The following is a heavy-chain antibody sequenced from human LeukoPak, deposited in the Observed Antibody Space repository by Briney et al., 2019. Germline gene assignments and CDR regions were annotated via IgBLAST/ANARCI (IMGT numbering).Heavy chain of an antibody. D-gene: IGHD3-22*01. Sequence: SETLSLTCTVSGGSVSSGSYYWSWIRQPPGKGLEWIGYIYYSGSTNYNPSLKSRVTISVDTSKNQFSLKLSSVTAADTAVYYCARVYYDSSGYPFDYWGQGTLVTVSS. J-gene: IGHJ4*02. V-gene: IGHV4-61*01. CDR3: ARVYYDSSGYPFDY. CDR2: IYYSGST. CDR1: GGSVSSGSYY.